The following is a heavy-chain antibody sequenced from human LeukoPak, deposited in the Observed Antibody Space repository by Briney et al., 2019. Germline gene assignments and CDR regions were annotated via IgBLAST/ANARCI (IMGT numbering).Heavy chain of an antibody. CDR1: GYSISSGYY. J-gene: IGHJ6*03. Sequence: SETLSLTCTVSGYSISSGYYWGWIRQPPGKGLGWIGSIYHSGSTYYNPSLKSRVTISVDTSKNQFSLKLSSVTAADTAVYYCARNYYDSSGYYYYYYYMDVWGKGTTVIVSS. V-gene: IGHV4-38-2*02. CDR2: IYHSGST. CDR3: ARNYYDSSGYYYYYYYMDV. D-gene: IGHD3-22*01.